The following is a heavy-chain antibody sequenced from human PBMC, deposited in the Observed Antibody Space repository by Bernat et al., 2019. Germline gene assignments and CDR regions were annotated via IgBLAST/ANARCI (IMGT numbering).Heavy chain of an antibody. J-gene: IGHJ4*02. Sequence: EVQVVESGGGLVKPGGSLRLSCAASGFTFSNAWMNWVRQAPGKGLEWVGRIKSKTDGGTTDYAPPVKARFTISRVDSKNTLYLQMNSLKPEDTAVYYCTRRSSSSGWSYFDYWGQGTLVTVSS. D-gene: IGHD6-19*01. CDR3: TRRSSSSGWSYFDY. V-gene: IGHV3-15*07. CDR1: GFTFSNAW. CDR2: IKSKTDGGTT.